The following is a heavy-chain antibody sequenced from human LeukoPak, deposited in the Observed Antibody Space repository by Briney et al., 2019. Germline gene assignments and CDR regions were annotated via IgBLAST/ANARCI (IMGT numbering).Heavy chain of an antibody. V-gene: IGHV1-69*05. CDR1: GGTFSSYA. CDR3: ARVALSIATHRPRAYYMDV. Sequence: ASVKVSCKASGGTFSSYAISWVRQAPGQGPEWMGGIIPIFGTANYAQKFQGRVTITTDESTSTAYMELSSLRSEDTAVYYCARVALSIATHRPRAYYMDVWGKGTTVTVSS. J-gene: IGHJ6*03. CDR2: IIPIFGTA. D-gene: IGHD6-6*01.